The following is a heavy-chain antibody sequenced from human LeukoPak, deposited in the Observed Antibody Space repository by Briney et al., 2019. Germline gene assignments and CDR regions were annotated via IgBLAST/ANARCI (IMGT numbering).Heavy chain of an antibody. CDR3: ARGDRYCSSTSCYNKSAFDI. D-gene: IGHD2-2*02. J-gene: IGHJ3*02. CDR1: GGXXXSYA. Sequence: ASXXXXCKXXGGXXXSYAISXVRQAPGQGLEWMGGIIPIFGTANYAQKFQGRVTITTDESTSTAYMELSSLRSEDTAVYYCARGDRYCSSTSCYNKSAFDIWGQGTMVTVSS. V-gene: IGHV1-69*05. CDR2: IIPIFGTA.